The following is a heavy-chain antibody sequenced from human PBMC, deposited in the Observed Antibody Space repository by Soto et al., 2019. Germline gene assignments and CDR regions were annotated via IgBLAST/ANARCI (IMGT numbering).Heavy chain of an antibody. J-gene: IGHJ3*02. Sequence: EVQLLESGGGLVQPGGSLRLSCAASGFTSSNYAMSWVRQAPGRGLEWVSGISGSGDLTYYADSVKGRFTISRDNSENTVYLQRDSLRAEDTAVYYCAKDRTSTMRVVPHALDIWGQGTMVTVSS. CDR1: GFTSSNYA. CDR3: AKDRTSTMRVVPHALDI. D-gene: IGHD3-22*01. CDR2: ISGSGDLT. V-gene: IGHV3-23*01.